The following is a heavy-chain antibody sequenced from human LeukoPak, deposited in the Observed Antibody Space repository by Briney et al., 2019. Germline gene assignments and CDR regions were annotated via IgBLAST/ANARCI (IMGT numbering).Heavy chain of an antibody. V-gene: IGHV4-59*08. D-gene: IGHD1-26*01. J-gene: IGHJ3*01. Sequence: PSQTLSLTCTVSGGSISSYYWSWIRQPPRKGLEWMGYIYYSGSTNYNPSLNSRVTIPVDTSKNQFSLKLSSATAADTAVYYCARRILVGPIHHDAIDLWGQGTRVTVSS. CDR3: ARRILVGPIHHDAIDL. CDR1: GGSISSYY. CDR2: IYYSGST.